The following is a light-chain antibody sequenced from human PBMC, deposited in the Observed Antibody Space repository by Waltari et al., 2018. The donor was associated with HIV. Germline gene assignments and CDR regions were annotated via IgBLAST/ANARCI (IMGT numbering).Light chain of an antibody. CDR3: MQSLHLLYT. CDR1: QSLKHTDGKTS. V-gene: IGKV2D-29*02. Sequence: DIVMTQTTPSLSVTPGQPASFSCTSSQSLKHTDGKTSLYWYLQRPGQSPQVLIYEVSKRYAGVPDRFSGSGSGTHFTLKIARVEAEDVGSYYCMQSLHLLYTFGQGTKLEIK. CDR2: EVS. J-gene: IGKJ2*01.